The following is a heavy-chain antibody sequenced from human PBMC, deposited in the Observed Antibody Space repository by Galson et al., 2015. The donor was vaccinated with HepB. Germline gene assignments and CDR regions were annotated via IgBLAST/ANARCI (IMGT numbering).Heavy chain of an antibody. D-gene: IGHD2-2*01. CDR3: ARDPVVPAAPDY. J-gene: IGHJ4*02. CDR2: INPNSGGA. V-gene: IGHV1-2*02. Sequence: SVKVSCKASGYTFTGYYMHWVRQAPGQGLEWMGWINPNSGGANYAQKFQGRVTMTRDTSISTAYMELSRLRSDDTAVYYCARDPVVPAAPDYWGQGTLVTVSS. CDR1: GYTFTGYY.